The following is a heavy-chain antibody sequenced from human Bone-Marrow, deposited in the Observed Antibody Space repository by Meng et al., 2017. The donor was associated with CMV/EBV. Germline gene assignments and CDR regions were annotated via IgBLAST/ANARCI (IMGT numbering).Heavy chain of an antibody. CDR1: GFTFSGYA. V-gene: IGHV3-30*04. CDR2: ISNDGSEK. CDR3: SREHLSFAYYGMDV. J-gene: IGHJ6*02. D-gene: IGHD2-21*01. Sequence: GESLKISCEASGFTFSGYAMHWVRQAPGKGLEWMTLISNDGSEKYYTNSVKGRFTISRDNSRNTLYLQMNSLRVEDSAIYYCSREHLSFAYYGMDVWGPGTTVTVSS.